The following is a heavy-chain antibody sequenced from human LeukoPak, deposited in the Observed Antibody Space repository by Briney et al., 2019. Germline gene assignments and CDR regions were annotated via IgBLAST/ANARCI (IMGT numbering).Heavy chain of an antibody. CDR1: GYTFTSNY. V-gene: IGHV1-46*01. CDR3: ARDQEGFDY. CDR2: IYPRDGST. J-gene: IGHJ4*02. Sequence: GALVKVSCKASGYTFTSNYIHWVRQAPGQGLEWMGMIYPRDGSTSYAQKFQGRVTVTRDTSTSTVRMELSGLRSEDTAVYYCARDQEGFDYWGQGTLVTVSS.